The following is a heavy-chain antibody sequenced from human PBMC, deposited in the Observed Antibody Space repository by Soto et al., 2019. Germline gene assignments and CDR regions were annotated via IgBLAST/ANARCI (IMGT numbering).Heavy chain of an antibody. V-gene: IGHV4-59*01. CDR1: GGSISSYY. J-gene: IGHJ5*02. CDR2: IYYSGST. Sequence: ETLSLTCTVSGGSISSYYWSWIRQPPGKGLEWIGYIYYSGSTNYNPSLKSRVTISVDTSKNQFSLKLSSVTAADTAVYYCARDPGYSSSWYGWFDPWGQGTLVTVSS. D-gene: IGHD6-13*01. CDR3: ARDPGYSSSWYGWFDP.